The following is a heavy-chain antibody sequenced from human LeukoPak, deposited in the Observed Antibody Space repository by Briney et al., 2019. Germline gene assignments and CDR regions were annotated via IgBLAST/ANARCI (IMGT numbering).Heavy chain of an antibody. J-gene: IGHJ4*02. D-gene: IGHD3-10*01. V-gene: IGHV1-2*02. Sequence: ASVKVSCTAPGYTFSGSFMHWVRQAPGQGLEWMGWIKPNSAGTRYAQKFQGRFTMTRDTSINTAYMELSWLTSDDTAVCYCVREGINKAFDSWDQGTLVIVSS. CDR3: VREGINKAFDS. CDR2: IKPNSAGT. CDR1: GYTFSGSF.